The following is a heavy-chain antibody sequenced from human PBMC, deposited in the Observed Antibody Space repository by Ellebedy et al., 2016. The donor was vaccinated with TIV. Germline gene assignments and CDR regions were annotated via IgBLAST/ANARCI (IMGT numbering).Heavy chain of an antibody. CDR2: ISGNGAVT. Sequence: GESLKISCAASGFTFDDHAMHWVRQAPGKGLQWVSSISGNGAVTYYADSAKGRFTISRDNSKNTLYMQMNSLRAEDTAIYYCAKEDGGYVYDYWGQGTLVTVSS. CDR1: GFTFDDHA. J-gene: IGHJ4*02. CDR3: AKEDGGYVYDY. V-gene: IGHV3-23*01. D-gene: IGHD5-12*01.